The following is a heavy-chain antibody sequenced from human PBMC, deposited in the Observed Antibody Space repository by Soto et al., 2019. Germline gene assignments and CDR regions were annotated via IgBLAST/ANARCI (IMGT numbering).Heavy chain of an antibody. CDR2: VRGDNGHT. Sequence: QVQLVQSGAEVKKPGASVKVSCKASGYTFTTHGISWVRQVPGQGLEWMGWVRGDNGHTNYAQSLQGRATMTTETSTNTAYMELRSLRSDDMAVYYCARDLGYCRSGTCYREWFDPWRQGTLVTVSS. CDR1: GYTFTTHG. V-gene: IGHV1-18*03. CDR3: ARDLGYCRSGTCYREWFDP. J-gene: IGHJ5*02. D-gene: IGHD2-15*01.